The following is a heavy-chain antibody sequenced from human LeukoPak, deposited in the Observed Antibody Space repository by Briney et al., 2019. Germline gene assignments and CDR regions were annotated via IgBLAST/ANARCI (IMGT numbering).Heavy chain of an antibody. CDR3: AKHLRTHVWFFDY. J-gene: IGHJ4*02. D-gene: IGHD3-9*01. V-gene: IGHV3-23*01. CDR2: ISGRGRQT. CDR1: GFTFSSYA. Sequence: GGSLRLSCAASGFTFSSYALSWVRQAPGKGLEWVSLISGRGRQTEYGDSVKGRFTISRDNSKNTLSLQINSLKAEDTAIYYCAKHLRTHVWFFDYWGQGTLVTVSS.